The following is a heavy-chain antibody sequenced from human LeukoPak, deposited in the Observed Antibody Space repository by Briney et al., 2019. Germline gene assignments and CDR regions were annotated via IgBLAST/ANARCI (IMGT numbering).Heavy chain of an antibody. Sequence: ASVKVSCKASGYTFTSYYMHWVRQAPGQGLEWMGIINPSGGSTSYAQKFQGRVTMTRYTSTSTVYMELSSLRSEDTAVYYCARDSTATAMVTWGQGTLVTVSS. CDR2: INPSGGST. J-gene: IGHJ5*02. V-gene: IGHV1-46*01. D-gene: IGHD5-18*01. CDR1: GYTFTSYY. CDR3: ARDSTATAMVT.